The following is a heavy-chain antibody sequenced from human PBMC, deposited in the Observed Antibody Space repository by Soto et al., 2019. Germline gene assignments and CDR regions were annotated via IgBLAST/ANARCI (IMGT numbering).Heavy chain of an antibody. CDR1: GYTFTSYA. V-gene: IGHV1-3*05. CDR2: INAGNGNA. J-gene: IGHJ4*02. CDR3: ARGPGGPDGPGDY. D-gene: IGHD2-15*01. Sequence: QVQLVQSGAEEKKPGASVKVSCKASGYTFTSYAMHWVRQAPGQRLEWMGWINAGNGNAKYSQKFQGRVTITRDTSASTAYMELSRLRSEDTAVYYCARGPGGPDGPGDYWGQGTLVTVSS.